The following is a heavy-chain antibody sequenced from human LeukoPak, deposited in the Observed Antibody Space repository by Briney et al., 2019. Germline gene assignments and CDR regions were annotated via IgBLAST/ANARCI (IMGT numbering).Heavy chain of an antibody. CDR1: GFTFSSYD. Sequence: GGSLRPSCAASGFTFSSYDMHWVRQVTGKGLEWVSGIGTAGDTYYPGSVKGRFTISRENAKNSLYLQMNSLRAGDTAVYYCARAAAGTYWFDPWGQGTLVTVSS. CDR2: IGTAGDT. D-gene: IGHD6-13*01. CDR3: ARAAAGTYWFDP. J-gene: IGHJ5*02. V-gene: IGHV3-13*01.